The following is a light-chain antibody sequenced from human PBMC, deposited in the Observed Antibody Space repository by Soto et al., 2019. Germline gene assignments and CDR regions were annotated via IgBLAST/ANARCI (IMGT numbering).Light chain of an antibody. CDR3: QQYNNWPPIT. CDR2: GAC. J-gene: IGKJ5*01. V-gene: IGKV3-15*01. Sequence: EIVMTQSPATLSVSPGERATLSCRASQSVSSNLAWYQQKPGQAPKLLIYGACTMATGIPARFSGSGSGAEFTFTISSLQSEDFAVYYCQQYNNWPPITFGQGTRLVIK. CDR1: QSVSSN.